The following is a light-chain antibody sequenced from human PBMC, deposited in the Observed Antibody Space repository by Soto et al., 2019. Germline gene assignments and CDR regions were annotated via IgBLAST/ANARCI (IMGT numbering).Light chain of an antibody. CDR2: EVS. CDR3: SSYAGSNNLV. J-gene: IGLJ2*01. CDR1: SRDVGGYNY. Sequence: SVLTQPPSASGSPGQSVTISCTGTSRDVGGYNYVSWYQQHPGKAPKLMIYEVSKRPSGVPDRFSGSKSGNTASLTVSGLQAEDEADYYCSSYAGSNNLVFGGGTQLTVL. V-gene: IGLV2-8*01.